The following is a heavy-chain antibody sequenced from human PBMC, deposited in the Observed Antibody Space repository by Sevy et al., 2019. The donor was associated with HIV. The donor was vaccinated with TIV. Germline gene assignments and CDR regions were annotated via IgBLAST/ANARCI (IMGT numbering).Heavy chain of an antibody. D-gene: IGHD3-16*01. CDR3: ARAPLYYDTSVYFDY. CDR1: DFTVSYYA. Sequence: GGSLRLSCLASDFTVSYYAMHWVRQAPGKGLEWVAVISNDGNNKRYAESVKGRFTVSRDNSKNTLYLELNSLRPEDTAIFYCARAPLYYDTSVYFDYWGQGTLVTVSS. V-gene: IGHV3-30*04. CDR2: ISNDGNNK. J-gene: IGHJ4*02.